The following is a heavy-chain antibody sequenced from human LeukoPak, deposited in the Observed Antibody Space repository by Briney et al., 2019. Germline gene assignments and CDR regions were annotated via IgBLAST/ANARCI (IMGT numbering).Heavy chain of an antibody. CDR2: INTNNGHT. Sequence: ASVKVSCKAYVFTFSNSDINWVRQAPGQGLEWMGWINTNNGHTNFQPKFQGRVTLTSDTSTTKVYMEMRSLTPDDTGMYYCVRGSRISAELLWGQGTLVTVSS. D-gene: IGHD3-10*01. CDR1: VFTFSNSD. CDR3: VRGSRISAELL. J-gene: IGHJ4*02. V-gene: IGHV1-18*01.